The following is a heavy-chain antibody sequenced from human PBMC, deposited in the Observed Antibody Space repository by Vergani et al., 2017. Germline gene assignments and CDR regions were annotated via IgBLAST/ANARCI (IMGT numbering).Heavy chain of an antibody. V-gene: IGHV4-38-2*01. Sequence: QVQLQESGPGLVKPSETLTLTCAVSGYSISSGYYWGWIRQPPGKGLEWIGSIYHSGSTYYNPSLKSRVTISVDTSKNQFSLKLSSVTAADTAVYYCASSEQLVPFDCWGQGTLVTVSS. J-gene: IGHJ4*02. CDR2: IYHSGST. CDR3: ASSEQLVPFDC. CDR1: GYSISSGYY. D-gene: IGHD6-13*01.